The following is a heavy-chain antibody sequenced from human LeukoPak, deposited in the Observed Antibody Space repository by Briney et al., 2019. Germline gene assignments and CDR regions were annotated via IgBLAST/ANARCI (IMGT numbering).Heavy chain of an antibody. V-gene: IGHV3-73*01. Sequence: PGGSLRLSCAASGFTFSGSAMHWVRQAPGKGLEWVGRIRSKANSYATAYAASVKGRFTISRDDSKNTAYLQMNSLKTEDTAVYYCTRHPTAMVNFDYWGQGTLVTVSS. CDR1: GFTFSGSA. CDR3: TRHPTAMVNFDY. CDR2: IRSKANSYAT. D-gene: IGHD5-18*01. J-gene: IGHJ4*02.